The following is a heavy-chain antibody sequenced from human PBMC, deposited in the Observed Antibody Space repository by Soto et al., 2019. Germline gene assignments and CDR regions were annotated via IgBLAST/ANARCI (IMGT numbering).Heavy chain of an antibody. CDR1: GGTFSSYA. D-gene: IGHD6-6*01. CDR2: IIPIFGTA. V-gene: IGHV1-69*13. Sequence: SVKVSCKASGGTFSSYAISWVRQAPGQGLEWMGGIIPIFGTANYAQKFQGRVTITADESTSTAYMELSSLRSEDTAVYYCARGPEQLPEVLDYWGQGTQVTVSS. CDR3: ARGPEQLPEVLDY. J-gene: IGHJ4*02.